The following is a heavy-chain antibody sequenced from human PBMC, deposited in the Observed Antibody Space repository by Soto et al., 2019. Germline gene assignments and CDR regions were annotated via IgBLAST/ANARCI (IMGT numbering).Heavy chain of an antibody. CDR1: GFTFSGYS. CDR3: ARDRAEEY. J-gene: IGHJ4*02. V-gene: IGHV3-48*01. Sequence: EVQLVESGGGLVQPGGSLRLSCAASGFTFSGYSLNWVRQAPGKGLEWLSYISGTSSTIYYADSVEGRFTISRDNAKNALYLQMNSLRAEDTAVYYCARDRAEEYWGKGTLVTVSS. CDR2: ISGTSSTI.